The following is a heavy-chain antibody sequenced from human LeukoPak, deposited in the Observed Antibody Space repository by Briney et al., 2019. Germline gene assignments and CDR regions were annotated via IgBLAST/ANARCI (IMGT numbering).Heavy chain of an antibody. J-gene: IGHJ4*02. Sequence: ASVKVSCKASGYTLTSYDIDWVRQATGQGLEWMGWMNPNSGKTGYAQKFQGRITITRNTSISTAYMELSSLRSEDTAVYYCTRETPSRYFDYWGQGTLVTVSS. D-gene: IGHD4-23*01. CDR1: GYTLTSYD. CDR2: MNPNSGKT. CDR3: TRETPSRYFDY. V-gene: IGHV1-8*01.